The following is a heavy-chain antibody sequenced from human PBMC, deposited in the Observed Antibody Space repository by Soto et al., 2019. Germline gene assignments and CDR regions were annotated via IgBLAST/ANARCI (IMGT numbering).Heavy chain of an antibody. D-gene: IGHD6-6*01. V-gene: IGHV3-23*01. CDR2: ISDNGGST. CDR3: AKSRGSSSSSSFDY. J-gene: IGHJ4*02. CDR1: GFTFNNYA. Sequence: EVQLLESGGGLVQPGGSLRLSCAASGFTFNNYAMSWVRQAPGKGLEWVSAISDNGGSTYYADSVRGRFSISRDSPKNTLYLQMNSLGAEDTAVYYCAKSRGSSSSSSFDYWGQGTLVPVSS.